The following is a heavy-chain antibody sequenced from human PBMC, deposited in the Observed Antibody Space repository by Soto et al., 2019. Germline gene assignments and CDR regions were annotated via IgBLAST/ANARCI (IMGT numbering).Heavy chain of an antibody. CDR2: IWYDGTNK. J-gene: IGHJ4*02. V-gene: IGHV3-33*01. CDR3: ARDQAVVVTAILGY. Sequence: QVQLVESGGGVVQPGRSLRLSCAASGFTFSSYGMHWVGQAPGKGLEWVAVIWYDGTNKYYADSVKGRFTISRENSKNTLYLQMNSLRAEDRAVYYCARDQAVVVTAILGYWGQGTLVTVSS. D-gene: IGHD2-21*02. CDR1: GFTFSSYG.